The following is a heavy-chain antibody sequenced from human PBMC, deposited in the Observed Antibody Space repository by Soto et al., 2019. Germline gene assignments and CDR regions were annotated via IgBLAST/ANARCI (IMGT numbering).Heavy chain of an antibody. Sequence: SETLSLTCTVSGGSISSGGYYWSWIRQHPGKGLEWIGYIYYGGSTYYNPSLKSRVTISVDTSKNQFSLKLSSVTAADTAVYYLVREGRSSSWPFAYWGKGTLDTVHS. CDR1: GGSISSGGYY. V-gene: IGHV4-31*03. CDR3: VREGRSSSWPFAY. CDR2: IYYGGST. J-gene: IGHJ4*02. D-gene: IGHD6-13*01.